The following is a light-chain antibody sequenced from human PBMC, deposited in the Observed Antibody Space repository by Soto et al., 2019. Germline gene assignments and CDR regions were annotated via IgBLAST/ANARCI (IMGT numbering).Light chain of an antibody. CDR3: AAWDDSLNGPL. CDR2: NND. V-gene: IGLV1-44*01. CDR1: SSNIGSNT. J-gene: IGLJ2*01. Sequence: QSVLTQPPSASGTPGQRVTISCSGSSSNIGSNTVNWYQQLPGTAPKLLINNNDQRPSGVPDRFSGSRSATSASLAISGLQSEDEADYYCAAWDDSLNGPLFGGGTKLTVL.